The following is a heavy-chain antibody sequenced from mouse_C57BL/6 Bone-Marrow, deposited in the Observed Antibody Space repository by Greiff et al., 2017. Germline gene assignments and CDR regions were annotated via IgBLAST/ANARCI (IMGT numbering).Heavy chain of an antibody. V-gene: IGHV1-4*01. Sequence: VKLQQSGAELARPGASVKMSCKASGYTFTSYTMHWVKQRPGQGLEWIGYINPSSGYTKYNQKFKDKATLTEDKSSSTAYMQLSSLTSEDSAVYYCARGGYAVYAMDYWGQGTSVTVSS. CDR1: GYTFTSYT. CDR2: INPSSGYT. D-gene: IGHD2-10*02. CDR3: ARGGYAVYAMDY. J-gene: IGHJ4*01.